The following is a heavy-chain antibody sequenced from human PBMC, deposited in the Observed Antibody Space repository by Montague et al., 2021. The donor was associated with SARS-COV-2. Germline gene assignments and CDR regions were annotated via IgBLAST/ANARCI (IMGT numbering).Heavy chain of an antibody. CDR3: ARVPRGELFFDY. V-gene: IGHV3-30*04. CDR1: GFTFSSYS. CDR2: ISYDGSNE. D-gene: IGHD3-10*01. Sequence: SLRLSCAASGFTFSSYSMHWVRQAPGKGLEWVAVISYDGSNEYYAASLKGRVTISRDNSKNTLHMQMNSLRTEDTAVYYCARVPRGELFFDYWGQGTLVTVSS. J-gene: IGHJ4*02.